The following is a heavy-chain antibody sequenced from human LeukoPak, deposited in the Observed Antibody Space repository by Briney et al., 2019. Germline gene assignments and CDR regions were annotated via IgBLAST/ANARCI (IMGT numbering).Heavy chain of an antibody. CDR2: INPGGNTI. J-gene: IGHJ4*02. CDR1: GFTFSGYY. V-gene: IGHV3-11*01. D-gene: IGHD5-24*01. CDR3: ARERWGSPDY. Sequence: PGESLRLSRAASGFTFSGYYMSWIRQAPGKGLEWVSYINPGGNTIYHADSVKGRFTISRDNSKSSLYLQMNSLRAEDTAVYYCARERWGSPDYWGQGTLVTVSS.